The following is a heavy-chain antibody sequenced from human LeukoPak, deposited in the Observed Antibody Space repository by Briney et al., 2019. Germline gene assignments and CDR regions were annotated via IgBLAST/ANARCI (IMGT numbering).Heavy chain of an antibody. J-gene: IGHJ3*02. CDR2: IYYSGST. CDR1: GGPISSYY. CDR3: ARAPPHMVRGVIGASDI. D-gene: IGHD3-10*01. V-gene: IGHV4-59*01. Sequence: PAETLSLTCTVSGGPISSYYWNWIRQPPGKGLEWIGYIYYSGSTNYNPSLKSRVTISVDTSKNQFSLKLSSVTAADTAVYYCARAPPHMVRGVIGASDIWGQGTMVTVSS.